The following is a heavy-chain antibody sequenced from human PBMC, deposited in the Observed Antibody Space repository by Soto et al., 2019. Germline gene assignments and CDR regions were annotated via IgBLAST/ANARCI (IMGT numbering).Heavy chain of an antibody. Sequence: EVQLLESGGGLVQPGGSLRLSCAASGFTFSSYAMSWVRQAPGKGLEWVSAISGTGGSTYFADSVKGRFTISRDNSKNTVYLQMNSLRAEDTAVYYCAKGIAAAVPNWFDPWGQGTRVTVSS. J-gene: IGHJ5*02. V-gene: IGHV3-23*01. D-gene: IGHD6-13*01. CDR2: ISGTGGST. CDR3: AKGIAAAVPNWFDP. CDR1: GFTFSSYA.